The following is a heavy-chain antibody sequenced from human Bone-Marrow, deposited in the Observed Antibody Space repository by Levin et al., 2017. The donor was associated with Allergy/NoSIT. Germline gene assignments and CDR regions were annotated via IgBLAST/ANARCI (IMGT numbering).Heavy chain of an antibody. CDR2: MSGSGSTI. CDR1: GFTFSDYY. Sequence: GALRLSCAASGFTFSDYYMSWIRQAPGKGLDWISYMSGSGSTIDYADSVKGRFTISRDNAKRSVYLQVNSLKTEDTAVYYCADLGGANGLDVWGQGTTVTVSS. CDR3: ADLGGANGLDV. J-gene: IGHJ6*02. V-gene: IGHV3-11*01. D-gene: IGHD3-16*01.